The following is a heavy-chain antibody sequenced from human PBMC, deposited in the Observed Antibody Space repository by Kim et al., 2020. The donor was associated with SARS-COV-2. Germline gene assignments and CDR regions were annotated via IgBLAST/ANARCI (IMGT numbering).Heavy chain of an antibody. D-gene: IGHD6-6*01. CDR3: ARRKSSSLTFDY. V-gene: IGHV4-31*02. Sequence: YNNPSLASRVTISVHTSKNQFSLKLSAVTAADTAVYYCARRKSSSLTFDYWGQGTLVTVSS. J-gene: IGHJ4*02.